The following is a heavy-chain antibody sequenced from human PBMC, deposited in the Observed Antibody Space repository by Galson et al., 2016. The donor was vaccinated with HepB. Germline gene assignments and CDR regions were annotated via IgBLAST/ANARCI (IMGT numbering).Heavy chain of an antibody. V-gene: IGHV4-59*08. CDR2: ISNRATT. CDR3: ARQNSRGLVWRNYLAY. J-gene: IGHJ4*02. D-gene: IGHD2/OR15-2a*01. Sequence: SETLSLTCSVSGVSFSDFYWNWIRQRPGEGLEWIGYISNRATTIYNPSLRSRVTISLDTSKSQFFLRMSSVTAADTAIYDCARQNSRGLVWRNYLAYWGQGSLVTVSS. CDR1: GVSFSDFY.